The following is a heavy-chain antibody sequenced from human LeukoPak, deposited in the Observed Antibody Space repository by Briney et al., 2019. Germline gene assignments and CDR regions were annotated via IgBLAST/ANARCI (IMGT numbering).Heavy chain of an antibody. CDR3: ARGYSYGYHFDF. Sequence: GGSLRLSCAASGFTVCSSHMNWVRQAPKKGLEWVSVTYSGGRTNYADSVKGRFTVSRDNSKNTLYLHMNNLRAEDTAVYFCARGYSYGYHFDFWGQGTLVTVSS. V-gene: IGHV3-53*01. CDR1: GFTVCSSH. CDR2: TYSGGRT. D-gene: IGHD5-18*01. J-gene: IGHJ4*02.